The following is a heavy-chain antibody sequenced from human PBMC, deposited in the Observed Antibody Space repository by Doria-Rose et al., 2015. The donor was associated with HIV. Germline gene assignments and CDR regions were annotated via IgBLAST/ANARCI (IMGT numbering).Heavy chain of an antibody. CDR2: INHSGKS. V-gene: IGHV4-34*01. D-gene: IGHD2-15*01. Sequence: TLSLTCAVYGESFNDDYWTWLRHSPGKGLEWIGEINHSGKSNYNPSLKSRVTILGDTSKKQFSLKVISVTTADTAVYYCARGLADVVVGTTGPEEKATISYLRAFDMGGQGTSGTVSA. CDR1: GESFNDDY. J-gene: IGHJ3*02. CDR3: ARGLADVVVGTTGPEEKATISYLRAFDM.